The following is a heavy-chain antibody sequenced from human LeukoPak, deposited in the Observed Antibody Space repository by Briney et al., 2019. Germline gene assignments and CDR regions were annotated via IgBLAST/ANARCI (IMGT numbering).Heavy chain of an antibody. CDR1: GYRFSTYW. D-gene: IGHD3-22*01. Sequence: GESLKISCKGSGYRFSTYWIGWVRQMPGKGLEWMGIIYPGDSDTRYSPSFQGQVTISADKSISTAYLQWSSLKASDTAKYYCARGPYDSSLGTFDYWGQGTLVTVSS. V-gene: IGHV5-51*01. J-gene: IGHJ4*02. CDR3: ARGPYDSSLGTFDY. CDR2: IYPGDSDT.